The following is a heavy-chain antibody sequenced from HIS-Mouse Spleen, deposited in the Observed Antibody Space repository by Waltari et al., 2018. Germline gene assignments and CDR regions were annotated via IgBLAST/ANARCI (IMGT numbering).Heavy chain of an antibody. D-gene: IGHD6-6*01. CDR2: INPNSGGT. Sequence: QVQLVQHGAEVKKPGASVKVSCKASAYTSTRYYIHWVRQAPGQGLEWMGWINPNSGGTNYAQKFQGRVTMTRDTSISTAYMELSRLRSDDTAVYYCARVVAARSHFDYWGQGTLVTVSS. CDR1: AYTSTRYY. V-gene: IGHV1-2*02. CDR3: ARVVAARSHFDY. J-gene: IGHJ4*02.